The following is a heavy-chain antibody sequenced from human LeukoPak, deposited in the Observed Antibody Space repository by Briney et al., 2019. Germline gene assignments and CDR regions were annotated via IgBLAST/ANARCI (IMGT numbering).Heavy chain of an antibody. Sequence: PSETLSLTCTVSGYSISSCYYWGWIRQPPGKVLEWSGSIYHSGSTYYNPSLKSLVTISVDTSKNQFSLKLRSVTAADTAVYYCASRSMGSGWGFDPWGQGTLVTASS. J-gene: IGHJ5*02. CDR1: GYSISSCYY. CDR2: IYHSGST. D-gene: IGHD6-19*01. CDR3: ASRSMGSGWGFDP. V-gene: IGHV4-38-2*02.